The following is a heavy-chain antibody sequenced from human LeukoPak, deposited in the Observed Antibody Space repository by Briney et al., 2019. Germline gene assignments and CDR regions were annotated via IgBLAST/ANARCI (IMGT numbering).Heavy chain of an antibody. CDR1: GFTFSSYA. CDR2: ISGSGGST. J-gene: IGHJ5*02. V-gene: IGHV3-23*01. Sequence: GGSLRLSCAASGFTFSSYAMSWVRQPPGKGLEWGSAISGSGGSTYYADSVKGGSTIARDHSKNTLHVQMNSLRAEDTAVYYCAKQGSIVVVLSWFDPWGQGTLVTVSS. CDR3: AKQGSIVVVLSWFDP. D-gene: IGHD2-15*01.